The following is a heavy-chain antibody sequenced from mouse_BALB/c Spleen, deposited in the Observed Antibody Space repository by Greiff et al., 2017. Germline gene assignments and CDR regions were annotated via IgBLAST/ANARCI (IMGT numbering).Heavy chain of an antibody. D-gene: IGHD2-1*01. J-gene: IGHJ4*01. CDR3: ARDRNYYGNYGAMDY. CDR2: ISDGDSYT. CDR1: GFTFSDYY. Sequence: EVHLVESGGGLVKPGGSLKLSCAASGFTFSDYYMYWVRQTPEKRLEWVATISDGDSYTYYPDSVKGRFTISRDNAKNNLYLQMSSLKSEDTAMYYCARDRNYYGNYGAMDYWGQGTSVTVSS. V-gene: IGHV5-4*02.